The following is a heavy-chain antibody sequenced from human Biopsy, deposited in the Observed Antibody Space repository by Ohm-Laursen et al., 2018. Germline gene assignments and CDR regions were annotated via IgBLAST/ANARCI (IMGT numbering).Heavy chain of an antibody. D-gene: IGHD4-17*01. CDR3: ASDLNGDPSAFDY. V-gene: IGHV3-21*03. J-gene: IGHJ4*02. Sequence: SLGLSCSASGFTFSGFSMNWVRQAPGKGLEWVSSISASGNHIYYTDSVKGRFTVSRDNGKNSVYLQMNSLRAADTAIYYCASDLNGDPSAFDYWGQGTPVTVSS. CDR2: ISASGNHI. CDR1: GFTFSGFS.